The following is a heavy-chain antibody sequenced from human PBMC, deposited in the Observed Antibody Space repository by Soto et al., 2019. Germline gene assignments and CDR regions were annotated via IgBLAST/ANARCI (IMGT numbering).Heavy chain of an antibody. CDR1: GGSISSGGYY. CDR2: IYYSGST. V-gene: IGHV4-31*03. Sequence: SETLSLTCTVSGGSISSGGYYWSWIRQHPGKGLEWIGYIYYSGSTYYNPSLKSRVTISVDTSKNQFSLKLSPLTAADPAVYDCARELVIAAAGTHFDYWGQGTLVTVSS. CDR3: ARELVIAAAGTHFDY. J-gene: IGHJ4*02. D-gene: IGHD6-13*01.